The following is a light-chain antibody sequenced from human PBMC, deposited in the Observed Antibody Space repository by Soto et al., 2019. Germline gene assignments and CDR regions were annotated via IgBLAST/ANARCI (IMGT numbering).Light chain of an antibody. J-gene: IGKJ1*01. Sequence: EIVLTQSPGTLSLSPGERATLSCRASQGVDSSYLAWYQQKPGQAPRLLIYGASSRATGIPDRFSGSGSGTDFTLTISRLEPEDLAVYYCQQYGSSPPWTFGQGTKVDIK. V-gene: IGKV3-20*01. CDR2: GAS. CDR3: QQYGSSPPWT. CDR1: QGVDSSY.